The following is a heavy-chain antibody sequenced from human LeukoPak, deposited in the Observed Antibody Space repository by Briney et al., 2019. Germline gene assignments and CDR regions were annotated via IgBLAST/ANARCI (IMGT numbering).Heavy chain of an antibody. V-gene: IGHV3-7*03. CDR3: ARVMGLLWFGELLFDY. Sequence: GGSLRLSCAASGFTFSSYWMSWVRQAPGKGLEWVANIKQDGSEKYYVDSVKGRFTISRDNAKNSLSLQMNSLRAEDTAVYYCARVMGLLWFGELLFDYWGQGTLVTVSS. CDR1: GFTFSSYW. J-gene: IGHJ4*02. CDR2: IKQDGSEK. D-gene: IGHD3-10*01.